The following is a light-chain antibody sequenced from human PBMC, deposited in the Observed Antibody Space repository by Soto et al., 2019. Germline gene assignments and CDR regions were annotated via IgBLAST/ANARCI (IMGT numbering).Light chain of an antibody. Sequence: QSVLTQPPSVSEAPGQRVTISCTGSSSNIGAGYEAHWYQQVPGTAPKLLIYENNNRPSVVPDRFSGSKSGTSASLAITGLQAEDEAEYCQSYDSSLSGYVFGPGTKLTVL. CDR2: ENN. CDR1: SSNIGAGYE. CDR3: QSYDSSLSGYV. J-gene: IGLJ1*01. V-gene: IGLV1-40*01.